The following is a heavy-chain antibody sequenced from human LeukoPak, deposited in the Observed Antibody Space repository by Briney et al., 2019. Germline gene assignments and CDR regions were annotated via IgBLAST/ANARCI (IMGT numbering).Heavy chain of an antibody. D-gene: IGHD6-19*01. CDR3: ARVYSSGWYYWFDP. J-gene: IGHJ5*02. Sequence: SETLSLTCTVSGGSISSGSYYWSWIRQHPGKGLEWIGYIYYSGSTYYNPSLKSRVTISVNTSKNQFSLKLSSVTAADTAVYYCARVYSSGWYYWFDPWGQGTLVTVSS. CDR1: GGSISSGSYY. V-gene: IGHV4-31*03. CDR2: IYYSGST.